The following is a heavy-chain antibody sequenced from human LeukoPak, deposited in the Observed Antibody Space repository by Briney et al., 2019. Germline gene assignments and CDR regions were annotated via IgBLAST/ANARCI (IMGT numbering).Heavy chain of an antibody. CDR2: INSDGKST. Sequence: PGGSLRLSCAASGFNFSSYWMHWVRQGLGEGLVWVSRINSDGKSTSYADSVKGRFTISRDNAKNTLYLQMNSLRAGDTAVYFCAKSWAGSIGFYFDYWGQGTLVTVSS. CDR1: GFNFSSYW. J-gene: IGHJ4*02. D-gene: IGHD3-22*01. CDR3: AKSWAGSIGFYFDY. V-gene: IGHV3-74*01.